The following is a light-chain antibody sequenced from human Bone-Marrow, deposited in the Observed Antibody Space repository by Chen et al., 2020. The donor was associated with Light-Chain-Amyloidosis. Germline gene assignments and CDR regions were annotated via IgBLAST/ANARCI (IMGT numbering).Light chain of an antibody. V-gene: IGLV3-25*03. CDR3: QSADSSGTYEVI. CDR2: RDT. Sequence: SYELTQPPSVSVSPGQTARITCSGDDLPTKYAYWYQQKPGQAPVLVIHRDTERPSGISERFSGSSSVTTATLTISGSQAEDEADYHCQSADSSGTYEVIFGGGTKLTVL. CDR1: DLPTKY. J-gene: IGLJ2*01.